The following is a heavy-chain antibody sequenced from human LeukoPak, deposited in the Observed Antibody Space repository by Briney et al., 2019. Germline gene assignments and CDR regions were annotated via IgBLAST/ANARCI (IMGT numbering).Heavy chain of an antibody. CDR3: ARGYLGIVVVPAARHYYYYMDV. D-gene: IGHD2-2*03. CDR2: INPNSGGT. J-gene: IGHJ6*03. CDR1: GYTFTGYY. Sequence: ASVKVSCKASGYTFTGYYMHWVRQAPGQGLEWMGWINPNSGGTNYAQKFQGRVTITRNTSISTAYMELSSLRSEDTAVYYCARGYLGIVVVPAARHYYYYMDVWGKGTTVTVSS. V-gene: IGHV1-2*02.